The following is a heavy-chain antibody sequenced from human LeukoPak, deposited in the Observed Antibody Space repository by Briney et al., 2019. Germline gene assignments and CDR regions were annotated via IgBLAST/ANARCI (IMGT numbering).Heavy chain of an antibody. CDR1: GFVFNSYT. CDR3: ARVAQGTTTENYYYYYLDV. J-gene: IGHJ6*03. V-gene: IGHV3-21*01. Sequence: GGSLRLSCAASGFVFNSYTIKWVRQAPGKGLAWVSAITSRGSHIYNADSGKGRFTIFRDKAENSAYLQMSSLSAEDTAVYYCARVAQGTTTENYYYYYLDVWGKGTTVTVSS. CDR2: ITSRGSHI. D-gene: IGHD1-1*01.